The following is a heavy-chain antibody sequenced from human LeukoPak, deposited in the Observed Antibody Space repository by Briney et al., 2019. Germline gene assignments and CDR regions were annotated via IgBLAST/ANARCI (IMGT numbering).Heavy chain of an antibody. V-gene: IGHV3-66*04. CDR2: IFRTGNI. CDR1: GFTVSATY. CDR3: AGLSDDSGGPSPLAFDV. Sequence: PGGSLRLSCAASGFTVSATYIGWARQAPGKGLDWVSVIFRTGNIFYADSVRGRFSISRDNSKNTLSLQMSSLRAEDTAVYFCAGLSDDSGGPSPLAFDVWGQGTMVTVAS. J-gene: IGHJ3*01. D-gene: IGHD3-22*01.